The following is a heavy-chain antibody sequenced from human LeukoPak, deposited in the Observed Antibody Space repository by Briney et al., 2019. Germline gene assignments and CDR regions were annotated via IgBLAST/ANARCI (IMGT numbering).Heavy chain of an antibody. J-gene: IGHJ5*02. CDR1: GFTFSSYA. D-gene: IGHD5-24*01. CDR2: ISGSGGSP. CDR3: AKADDPYNWFDP. Sequence: PGGSLRLSCAASGFTFSSYAMSWVRQAPGKGLEWVSAISGSGGSPYYADSVKGRFTISRDNSKNTLYLQMNSLRAEDTAVYYCAKADDPYNWFDPWGQGTLVTVSS. V-gene: IGHV3-23*01.